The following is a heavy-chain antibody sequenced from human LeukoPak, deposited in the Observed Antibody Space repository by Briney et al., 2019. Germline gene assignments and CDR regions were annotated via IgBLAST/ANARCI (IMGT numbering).Heavy chain of an antibody. CDR2: INPNSGGT. CDR3: AGGPTTSSSWYTMGGY. J-gene: IGHJ4*02. CDR1: GYTFTGYY. D-gene: IGHD6-13*01. Sequence: ASVKVSCKASGYTFTGYYMHWVRQAPGQGLGWMGWINPNSGGTNYAQKFQGRVTMTRDTSISTAYMELSRLRSEDTDVYYCAGGPTTSSSWYTMGGYWGKGTLVTVSS. V-gene: IGHV1-2*02.